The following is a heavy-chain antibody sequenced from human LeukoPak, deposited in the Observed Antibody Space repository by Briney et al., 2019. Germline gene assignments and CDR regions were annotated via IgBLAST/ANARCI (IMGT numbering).Heavy chain of an antibody. Sequence: SVKVSCKASGGTFSSYAISWVRQAPGQGLEWMGGIIPIFGTANYAQKFQGRVTITTDESTSTAYMELSSLRSEDTAVYYCAGDTYVDTAMVRGPAWLDPWGQGTLVTVSS. CDR3: AGDTYVDTAMVRGPAWLDP. J-gene: IGHJ5*02. V-gene: IGHV1-69*05. CDR2: IIPIFGTA. D-gene: IGHD5-18*01. CDR1: GGTFSSYA.